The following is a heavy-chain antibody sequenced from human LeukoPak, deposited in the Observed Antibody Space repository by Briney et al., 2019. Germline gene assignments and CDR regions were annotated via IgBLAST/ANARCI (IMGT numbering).Heavy chain of an antibody. D-gene: IGHD3-22*01. CDR1: GGTFSSYA. CDR3: ARERYYYDSSPNWFDP. J-gene: IGHJ5*02. Sequence: ASVKVSCKASGGTFSSYAISWVRQAPGQGLEWMGGIIPIFGTANYAQKFQGRVTITTDESTSPAYMELSSLRSEDTAVYYCARERYYYDSSPNWFDPWGQGTLVTVSS. CDR2: IIPIFGTA. V-gene: IGHV1-69*05.